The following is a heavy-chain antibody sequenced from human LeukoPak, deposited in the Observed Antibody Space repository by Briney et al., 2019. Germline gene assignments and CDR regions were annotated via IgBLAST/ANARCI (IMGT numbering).Heavy chain of an antibody. V-gene: IGHV4-59*01. D-gene: IGHD1-26*01. J-gene: IGHJ6*03. Sequence: SETLSLTCTVSGGSISNYYWSWIRQPPGKGLEWIGYISYSGSTNYNPSLKSRVTISVDTSKNQFSLKLSSVTAADTAVYYCARNSGSYYYYYYMDVWGKGTTVTVSS. CDR2: ISYSGST. CDR3: ARNSGSYYYYYYMDV. CDR1: GGSISNYY.